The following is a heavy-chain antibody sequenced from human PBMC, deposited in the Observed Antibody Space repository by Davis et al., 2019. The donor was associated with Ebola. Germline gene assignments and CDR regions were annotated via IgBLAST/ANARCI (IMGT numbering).Heavy chain of an antibody. J-gene: IGHJ5*02. V-gene: IGHV1-8*01. CDR3: GRSGYCSSTSCYGPNWFDH. CDR1: GYTFTSYD. CDR2: MNPNSGNT. D-gene: IGHD2-2*01. Sequence: ASVKVSCKASGYTFTSYDINWVRQATGQGLEWMGWMNPNSGNTGYAQKFQGRVTMTRKTSISTAYMELSRLRSEDTAVYYCGRSGYCSSTSCYGPNWFDHWGQGTLVTVSS.